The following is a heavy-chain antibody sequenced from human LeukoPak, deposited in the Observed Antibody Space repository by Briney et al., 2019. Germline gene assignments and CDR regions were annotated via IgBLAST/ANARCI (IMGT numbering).Heavy chain of an antibody. CDR1: GFTFSDYY. J-gene: IGHJ4*02. D-gene: IGHD6-19*01. Sequence: GRSLRLSCAATGFTFSDYYMSWIRQAPGKGLEWVSYISSSDFHTNYADSEKGRFTISRDNAKNSLYLQMSSLRAEDTAVYYCARFGGSGWSLDYWGQGTLVTVSS. CDR2: ISSSDFHT. CDR3: ARFGGSGWSLDY. V-gene: IGHV3-11*06.